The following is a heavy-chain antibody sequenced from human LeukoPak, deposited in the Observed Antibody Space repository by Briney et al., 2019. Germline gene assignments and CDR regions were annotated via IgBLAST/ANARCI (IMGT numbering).Heavy chain of an antibody. J-gene: IGHJ4*02. V-gene: IGHV3-7*01. Sequence: GGSLRLSCAASGFTFSDFWMSWVRQAPGKGLECVASTNEAGGDKYYVDSVKGRFTISRDNSKNSLSLQMNSLTAEDTAIYYCAIATTGRGAFGSWGQGTLVTVSS. CDR3: AIATTGRGAFGS. D-gene: IGHD1-1*01. CDR2: TNEAGGDK. CDR1: GFTFSDFW.